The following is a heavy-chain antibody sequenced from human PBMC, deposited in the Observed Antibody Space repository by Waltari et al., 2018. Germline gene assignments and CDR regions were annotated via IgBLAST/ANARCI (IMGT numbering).Heavy chain of an antibody. V-gene: IGHV1-69*02. CDR1: GGPSSSVG. CDR2: INPMPGIT. J-gene: IGHJ3*01. D-gene: IGHD5-12*01. CDR3: ARRVSTKGAFEV. Sequence: QVQLVQSGAAVTQPVSSVKVSCKSSGGPSSSVGLHWLRQAPGQGLEWMGKINPMPGITDYEQKFQGRLRITADRSTTTGYMELRSLGSEDTAIYYCARRVSTKGAFEVWGRGTLVTVSP.